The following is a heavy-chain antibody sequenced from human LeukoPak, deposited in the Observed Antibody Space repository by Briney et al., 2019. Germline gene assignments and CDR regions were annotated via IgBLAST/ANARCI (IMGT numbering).Heavy chain of an antibody. D-gene: IGHD7-27*01. CDR1: GGSISSSSYY. J-gene: IGHJ6*02. Sequence: SETLSLTCTVSGGSISSSSYYWGWIRQPPGKGLEWIGSIYYRGSTYYNPSLKSRVTISVDTSKNQFSLKLSSVTAADTAVYYCARYPGDRRYYYYYGMDVWGQGTTVTVSS. V-gene: IGHV4-39*01. CDR2: IYYRGST. CDR3: ARYPGDRRYYYYYGMDV.